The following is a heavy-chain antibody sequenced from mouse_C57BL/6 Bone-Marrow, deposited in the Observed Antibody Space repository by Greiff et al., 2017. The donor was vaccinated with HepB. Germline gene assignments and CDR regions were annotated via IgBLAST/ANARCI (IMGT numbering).Heavy chain of an antibody. D-gene: IGHD1-1*01. CDR3: ARRVYYGSSSYWYFDV. V-gene: IGHV1-81*01. Sequence: QVQLQQSGAELARPGASVKLSCKASGYTFTSYGISWVKQRPGQGLEWIGEIYPRSGNTYYNQKFKGKATLTTDKSSSTAYMELRSLTSEDSAVYFCARRVYYGSSSYWYFDVWGTGTTVTVSS. J-gene: IGHJ1*03. CDR2: IYPRSGNT. CDR1: GYTFTSYG.